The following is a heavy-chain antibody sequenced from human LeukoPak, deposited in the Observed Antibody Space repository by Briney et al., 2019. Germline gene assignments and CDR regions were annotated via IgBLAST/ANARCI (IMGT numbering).Heavy chain of an antibody. Sequence: GGSLRLSCAASGFTFSSYWMSWVRQAPGKGLEWVANIKQDGSEKYYVDSVKGRFTISRDNAKNSLYLQMNSLRAEDTAVYYCARDYFPGCSGGSCHGVGPDAFDIWGQGTMVTVSS. CDR1: GFTFSSYW. CDR3: ARDYFPGCSGGSCHGVGPDAFDI. V-gene: IGHV3-7*01. CDR2: IKQDGSEK. J-gene: IGHJ3*02. D-gene: IGHD2-15*01.